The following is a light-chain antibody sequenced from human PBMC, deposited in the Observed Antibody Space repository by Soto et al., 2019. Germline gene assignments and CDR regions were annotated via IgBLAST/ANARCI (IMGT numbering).Light chain of an antibody. CDR2: GAS. CDR3: QQYASSPLT. J-gene: IGKJ4*02. V-gene: IGKV3-20*01. Sequence: EGVLTQSPGILYLSPGERATLSCRASQSLSSSYLAWYQQKPGRPPRVLIYGASNRATGIPDRFSGGGTGTDVVLIISRLEPEDFAVYYCQQYASSPLTFGGGTNVEIK. CDR1: QSLSSSY.